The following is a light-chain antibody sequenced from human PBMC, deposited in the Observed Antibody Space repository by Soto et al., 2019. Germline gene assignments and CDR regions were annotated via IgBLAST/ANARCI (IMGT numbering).Light chain of an antibody. CDR3: QQYNSYRRT. J-gene: IGKJ1*01. V-gene: IGKV1-5*03. Sequence: DIPMTQSPSTLSASVGDRLTITCRASQSISSWLAWYQQKPGKAPKLLIYKASSLESGVPSRFSGSGSGTEFTLTISSLQPDDFATYYCQQYNSYRRTFGQGTKVEIK. CDR1: QSISSW. CDR2: KAS.